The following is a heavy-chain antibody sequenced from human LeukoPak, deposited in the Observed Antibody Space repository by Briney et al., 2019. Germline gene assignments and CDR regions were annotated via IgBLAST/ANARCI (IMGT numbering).Heavy chain of an antibody. CDR3: ARRNPLTQDAFDI. Sequence: GESLKISCKGSGYSFTSYWIGWVRQMPGKGLEGMGIIYPGDSDTTYSPSFQGQVTISADKSISTAYLQWSSLKASDTVMYYCARRNPLTQDAFDIWGQGTMVTVSS. CDR2: IYPGDSDT. J-gene: IGHJ3*02. D-gene: IGHD2-21*02. CDR1: GYSFTSYW. V-gene: IGHV5-51*01.